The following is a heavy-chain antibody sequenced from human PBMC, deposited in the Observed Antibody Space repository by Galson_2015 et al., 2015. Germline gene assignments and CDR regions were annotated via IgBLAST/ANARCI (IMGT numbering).Heavy chain of an antibody. J-gene: IGHJ4*02. D-gene: IGHD3-10*01. V-gene: IGHV4-38-2*02. CDR1: GYSISSGYY. Sequence: SETLSLTCAVSGYSISSGYYWGWIRQPPGKGLEWIGSIYHSGSTYYNPSLKSRVTISVDTSKNHFSLKLSSVTAADTAVYYCAREDYYGSGSYYIPYYFDYWGQGTLVTVSS. CDR2: IYHSGST. CDR3: AREDYYGSGSYYIPYYFDY.